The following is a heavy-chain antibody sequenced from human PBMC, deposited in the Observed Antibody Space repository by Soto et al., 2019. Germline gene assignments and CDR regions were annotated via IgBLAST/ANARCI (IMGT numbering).Heavy chain of an antibody. CDR3: ARVWGIVKESDY. CDR1: GFTFSSYS. Sequence: EVSLRLSYAASGFTFSSYSMNWDNQAPGQGLEWVSYISSSSITMYYAVSVKSLITISRDNAKNSLYLQMNILRDEDTAVYDSARVWGIVKESDYWGQGTLVTVSS. D-gene: IGHD3-16*01. J-gene: IGHJ4*02. CDR2: ISSSSITM. V-gene: IGHV3-48*02.